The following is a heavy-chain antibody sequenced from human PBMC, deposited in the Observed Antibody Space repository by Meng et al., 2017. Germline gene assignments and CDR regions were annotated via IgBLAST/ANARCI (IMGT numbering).Heavy chain of an antibody. J-gene: IGHJ1*01. CDR1: GFTFSSYG. CDR3: ARARGSSGSRLGYFQH. V-gene: IGHV3-33*01. Sequence: GGSLRLSCAASGFTFSSYGMHWVRQAPGKGLEWVAVIWYDGSNKYYADFVKGRFTISRDNSKNTLYLQMNSLKAEDTAVYDCARARGSSGSRLGYFQHWGQGTLVTVSS. CDR2: IWYDGSNK. D-gene: IGHD3-22*01.